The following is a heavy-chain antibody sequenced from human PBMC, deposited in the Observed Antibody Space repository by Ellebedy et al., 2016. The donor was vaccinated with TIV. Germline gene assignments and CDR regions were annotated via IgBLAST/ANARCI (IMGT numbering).Heavy chain of an antibody. CDR2: INAGNGNT. CDR1: GYTFTSHT. J-gene: IGHJ4*02. D-gene: IGHD3-10*01. CDR3: ARDPEGAYYYGSGKFDY. V-gene: IGHV1-3*01. Sequence: ASVKVSXXASGYTFTSHTIDWVRQAPGQRLEWLGWINAGNGNTKYSQKFQCRVTITRDTSASTVYMEMSSLRSEDTAVFYCARDPEGAYYYGSGKFDYWGQGTLVTVSS.